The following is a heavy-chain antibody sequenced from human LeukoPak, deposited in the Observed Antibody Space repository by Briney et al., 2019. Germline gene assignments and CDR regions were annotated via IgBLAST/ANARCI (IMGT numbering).Heavy chain of an antibody. J-gene: IGHJ4*02. Sequence: SETLSLTCAVYGGSFSGYYWSWIRQPPGKGLEWIGEINQSGSTNYNPSLKSRVTISVDTSKNQFSLKLSSVTAADTAVYYCARDVLLDYWGQGTLVTVSS. CDR2: INQSGST. CDR1: GGSFSGYY. CDR3: ARDVLLDY. D-gene: IGHD3-10*01. V-gene: IGHV4-34*01.